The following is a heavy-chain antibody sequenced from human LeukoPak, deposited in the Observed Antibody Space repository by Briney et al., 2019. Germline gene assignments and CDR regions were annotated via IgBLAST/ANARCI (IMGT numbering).Heavy chain of an antibody. D-gene: IGHD5-18*01. J-gene: IGHJ4*02. Sequence: GMSLRLSCAASGFSFSTYAMHWVRQAPGKGLDWVAMIWSDGSNQYYADSVKGRFTISRENSKNTLYLQMNSLRAEDTAVYYCARGMDTAMYYFDYWGQGTLVTVSS. CDR2: IWSDGSNQ. CDR1: GFSFSTYA. CDR3: ARGMDTAMYYFDY. V-gene: IGHV3-33*01.